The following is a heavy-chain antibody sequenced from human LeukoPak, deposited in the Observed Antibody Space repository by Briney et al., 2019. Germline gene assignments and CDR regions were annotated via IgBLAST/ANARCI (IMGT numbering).Heavy chain of an antibody. CDR2: MNPNSGNT. D-gene: IGHD3-3*01. V-gene: IGHV1-8*01. Sequence: ASVKVSCKASGYTFTSYDINWVRQATGQGLEWMVWMNPNSGNTGYAQKFQGRVTITRNTSISTAYMELSSLRSEDTAVYYCARGHSPVITIFGVVTFQYFDYWGQGTLVTVSS. CDR1: GYTFTSYD. CDR3: ARGHSPVITIFGVVTFQYFDY. J-gene: IGHJ4*02.